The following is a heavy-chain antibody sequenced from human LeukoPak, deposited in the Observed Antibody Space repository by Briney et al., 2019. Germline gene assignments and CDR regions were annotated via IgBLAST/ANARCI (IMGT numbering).Heavy chain of an antibody. D-gene: IGHD6-13*01. J-gene: IGHJ5*02. CDR3: ARNSSDPYSSSAKRYNWFDP. CDR1: GGSISSSNYY. Sequence: SETLSLTCSVCGGSISSSNYYWGWIRQPPGKGLEWIGSIYYSGSTHYNPSLKSRVTISVDTSKNQFSLKLSSVTAADTAVYHCARNSSDPYSSSAKRYNWFDPWGQGTLVTVSS. V-gene: IGHV4-39*01. CDR2: IYYSGST.